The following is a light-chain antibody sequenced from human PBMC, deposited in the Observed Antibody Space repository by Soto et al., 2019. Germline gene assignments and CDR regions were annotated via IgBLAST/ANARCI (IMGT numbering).Light chain of an antibody. V-gene: IGKV3-15*01. Sequence: ERVMTQSPATLSVSPGERATLSCRASQRVGSNLAWYQQKPGQAPRLLIFGASSRATGVPARFSGSGSGTDFTLTINSLQSEDFAVYFRQQYDNSPLTFGPGTKVDIK. CDR2: GAS. CDR1: QRVGSN. CDR3: QQYDNSPLT. J-gene: IGKJ3*01.